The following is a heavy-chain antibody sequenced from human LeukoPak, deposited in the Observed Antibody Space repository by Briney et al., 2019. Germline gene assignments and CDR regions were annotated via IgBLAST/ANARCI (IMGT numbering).Heavy chain of an antibody. CDR1: GGSFSSNTYY. CDR2: ISYSEST. D-gene: IGHD3-10*01. CDR3: ARHVGPDTRITMLRGVSFPRYNNWFDP. J-gene: IGHJ5*02. V-gene: IGHV4-39*01. Sequence: PSETLSLTCTVAGGSFSSNTYYWGWIRQPPGKGLEWIGSISYSESTYYNPSRKSRVTISVDTSKNQFSLELLSVAAADTAVYYCARHVGPDTRITMLRGVSFPRYNNWFDPWGQGTLVTVSS.